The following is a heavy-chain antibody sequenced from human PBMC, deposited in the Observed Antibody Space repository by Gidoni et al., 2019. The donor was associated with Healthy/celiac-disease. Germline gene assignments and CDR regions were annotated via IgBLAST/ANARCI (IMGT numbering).Heavy chain of an antibody. CDR1: GFTFSSYA. V-gene: IGHV3-23*01. D-gene: IGHD3-3*01. CDR3: AKVTYYDFWSGYSDAFDI. Sequence: VQLLESGGGLVQPGGSLRLSCAASGFTFSSYAMSWVRQAPGKGLEWVSAISGSGGSTYYADSVKGRFTISRDNSKNTLYLQMNSLRAEDTAVYYCAKVTYYDFWSGYSDAFDIWGQGTMVTVSS. J-gene: IGHJ3*02. CDR2: ISGSGGST.